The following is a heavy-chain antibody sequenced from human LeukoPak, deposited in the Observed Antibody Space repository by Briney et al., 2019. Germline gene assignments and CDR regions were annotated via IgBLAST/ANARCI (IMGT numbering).Heavy chain of an antibody. CDR1: GFTFSSYS. V-gene: IGHV3-21*01. CDR2: ISSSSSYI. Sequence: GGSLRLSRAASGFTFSSYSMNWVRQAPGKGLEWVSSISSSSSYIYYADSVKGRFTISRDNAKNSLYLQMNSLRAEGTAVYYCARALHLYGDYGEDYYYGMDVWGQGTTVTVSS. J-gene: IGHJ6*02. D-gene: IGHD4-17*01. CDR3: ARALHLYGDYGEDYYYGMDV.